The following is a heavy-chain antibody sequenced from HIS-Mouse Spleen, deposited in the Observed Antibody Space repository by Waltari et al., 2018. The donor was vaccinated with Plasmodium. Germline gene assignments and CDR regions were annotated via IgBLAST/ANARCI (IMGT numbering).Heavy chain of an antibody. D-gene: IGHD6-13*01. CDR1: GFTFSSYG. Sequence: QVQLVESGGGVVQPGRSLRLSCAACGFTFSSYGMHWVRQAPGKGLEWVAVISYDGSNKYYADSVKGRFTISRDNSKNTLYLQMNSLRAEDTAVYYCAKDRRSSSWYVDYWGQGTLVTVSS. CDR3: AKDRRSSSWYVDY. J-gene: IGHJ4*02. CDR2: ISYDGSNK. V-gene: IGHV3-30*18.